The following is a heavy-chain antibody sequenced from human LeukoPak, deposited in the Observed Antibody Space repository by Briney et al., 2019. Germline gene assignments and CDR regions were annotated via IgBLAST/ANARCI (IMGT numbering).Heavy chain of an antibody. CDR1: GYTFTGYY. V-gene: IGHV1-2*02. CDR3: ARAIAVAEAT. J-gene: IGHJ4*02. Sequence: EASVKVSCKASGYTFTGYYMHWVRQAPGQGLEWMGWINPNSGGTNYAQKFQGRVTMTRDTSISTAYMELSRPRSDDTAVYYCARAIAVAEATWGQGTLVTVSS. CDR2: INPNSGGT. D-gene: IGHD6-19*01.